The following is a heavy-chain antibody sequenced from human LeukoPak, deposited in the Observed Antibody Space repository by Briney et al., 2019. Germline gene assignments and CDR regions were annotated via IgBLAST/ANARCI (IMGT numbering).Heavy chain of an antibody. CDR2: INWNGGST. CDR1: GFTIDDYG. D-gene: IGHD3-3*01. J-gene: IGHJ3*01. CDR3: ARDGGTYYHFWSGYRP. Sequence: GGSLRLSCAASGFTIDDYGMSWVRQAPGKGLEWVSVINWNGGSTGYADSVKGRFTISRDNAKNSVYLQMNSLRAEDTALYYCARDGGTYYHFWSGYRPWGQGTMVTVSS. V-gene: IGHV3-20*04.